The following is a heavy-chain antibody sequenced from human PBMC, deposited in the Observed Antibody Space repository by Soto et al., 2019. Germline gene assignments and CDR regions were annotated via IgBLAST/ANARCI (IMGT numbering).Heavy chain of an antibody. Sequence: GGSLRLSCAASGFTVSSNYMGWVRQAPGKGLEWVSVIYSGGSTYYADSVKGRFTISRDNSKNTLYLQMNSLRAEDTAVYYCASYNGYSYGYSYYYGMDVWGQGTTVTVSS. CDR1: GFTVSSNY. CDR3: ASYNGYSYGYSYYYGMDV. V-gene: IGHV3-53*01. D-gene: IGHD5-18*01. J-gene: IGHJ6*02. CDR2: IYSGGST.